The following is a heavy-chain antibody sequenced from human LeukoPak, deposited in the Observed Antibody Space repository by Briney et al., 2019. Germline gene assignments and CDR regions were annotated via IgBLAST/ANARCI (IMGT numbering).Heavy chain of an antibody. CDR2: IIPIFGTA. V-gene: IGHV1-69*13. Sequence: SVKVSCKASGGTFSSYAISWVRQAPGQGLEWMGGIIPIFGTANYAQKFQGRVTITADESTSTAYMELSSLRSEDTAVYYCARREVGIDLAYCGGDCYDGFDYWGQGTLVTVSS. CDR1: GGTFSSYA. CDR3: ARREVGIDLAYCGGDCYDGFDY. D-gene: IGHD2-21*01. J-gene: IGHJ4*02.